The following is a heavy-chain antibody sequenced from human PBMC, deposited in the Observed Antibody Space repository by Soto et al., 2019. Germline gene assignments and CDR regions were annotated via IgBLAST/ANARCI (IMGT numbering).Heavy chain of an antibody. CDR2: ISDDGRKI. J-gene: IGHJ4*02. CDR3: ARDSRQWALDY. Sequence: PXXSLRLSFAASGFTFSRHGTHWVLQAPGKGLEWVAVISDDGRKINYADSVKGRFTISRDNSKNTLYLQMNSLKVEDTAVYYCARDSRQWALDYWGQGTLVTVSS. D-gene: IGHD2-8*01. V-gene: IGHV3-30*03. CDR1: GFTFSRHG.